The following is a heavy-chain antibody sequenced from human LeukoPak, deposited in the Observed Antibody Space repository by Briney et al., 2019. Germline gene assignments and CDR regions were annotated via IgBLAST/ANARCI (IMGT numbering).Heavy chain of an antibody. Sequence: GRSLRLACAASGFAFNTYAMHWVRQAPGQGLEWGAVIWHDGSHKFYSNSVRGQFTISRDNSKNTVSLQMNNLRPEDTAVYYCARDIFGSGSYPDFWGQGTLVTVSS. CDR2: IWHDGSHK. CDR3: ARDIFGSGSYPDF. D-gene: IGHD3-10*01. CDR1: GFAFNTYA. V-gene: IGHV3-33*01. J-gene: IGHJ4*02.